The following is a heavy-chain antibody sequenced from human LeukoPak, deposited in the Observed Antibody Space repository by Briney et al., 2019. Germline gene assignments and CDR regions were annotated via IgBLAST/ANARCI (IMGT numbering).Heavy chain of an antibody. D-gene: IGHD3-3*01. Sequence: SETLSLTCTVSGGSISSGGYYWSWIRQPPGKGLEWIGYIYHSGSTYYNPSLKSRVTISVDRSKNQFSLKLSSVTAADTAVYYCAREGFWSGYYDYWGQGTLVTVSS. J-gene: IGHJ4*02. V-gene: IGHV4-30-2*01. CDR1: GGSISSGGYY. CDR3: AREGFWSGYYDY. CDR2: IYHSGST.